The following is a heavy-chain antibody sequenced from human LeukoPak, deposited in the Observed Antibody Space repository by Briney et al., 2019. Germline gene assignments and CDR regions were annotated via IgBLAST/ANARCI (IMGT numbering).Heavy chain of an antibody. CDR2: ISWNSGSI. J-gene: IGHJ4*02. D-gene: IGHD3-9*01. Sequence: GGSLRLSCAASGFTFDDYGMHWGRQAPGKGVEWVSGISWNSGSIVYADSVKGRFTISRDNAKNSLYLQMNSLRAEDTALYYCAKDLGYDILTGYQGFDYWGQGTLVTVSS. CDR1: GFTFDDYG. CDR3: AKDLGYDILTGYQGFDY. V-gene: IGHV3-9*01.